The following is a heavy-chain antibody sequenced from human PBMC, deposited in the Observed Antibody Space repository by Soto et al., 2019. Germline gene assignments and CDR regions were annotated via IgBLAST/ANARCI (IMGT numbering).Heavy chain of an antibody. CDR1: GYSFTSYW. CDR3: ARQGYFDWLSPG. D-gene: IGHD3-9*01. V-gene: IGHV5-10-1*01. Sequence: HGESLKISCKGSGYSFTSYWISWVRQMPGKGLEWMGRIDPSDSYTNYSPSFQGHVTISADKSISTAYLQWSSLKASDTAMYYCARQGYFDWLSPGWGQGTLVTVSS. CDR2: IDPSDSYT. J-gene: IGHJ4*02.